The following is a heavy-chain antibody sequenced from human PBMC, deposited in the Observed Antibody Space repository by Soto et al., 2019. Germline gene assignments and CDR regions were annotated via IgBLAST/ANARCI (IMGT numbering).Heavy chain of an antibody. CDR3: ARGRNWFAS. CDR2: ISYDGRSQ. Sequence: QVQLVESGGGVVQPGRSLRLSCAASGFTFSSYGMHWVRQAPGKGLEWVSVISYDGRSQYYADSVKGRFTISRDKSKNTLYLQMHSLTPDDTAVYYCARGRNWFASWGQGTLVTVSS. CDR1: GFTFSSYG. J-gene: IGHJ5*01. V-gene: IGHV3-30*04.